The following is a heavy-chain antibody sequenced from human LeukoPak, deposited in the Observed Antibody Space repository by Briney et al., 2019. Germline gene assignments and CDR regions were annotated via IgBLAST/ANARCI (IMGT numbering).Heavy chain of an antibody. CDR1: GYTFTGYY. Sequence: ASVKASCKASGYTFTGYYMHWVRQAPGQGLEWMGWINPNSGGTNYAQKFQGRVTMTRDTSISTAYMELSRLRSGDTAVYYCARGPLLRFLEWPNWFDPWGQGTLVTVSS. D-gene: IGHD3-3*01. CDR3: ARGPLLRFLEWPNWFDP. CDR2: INPNSGGT. V-gene: IGHV1-2*02. J-gene: IGHJ5*02.